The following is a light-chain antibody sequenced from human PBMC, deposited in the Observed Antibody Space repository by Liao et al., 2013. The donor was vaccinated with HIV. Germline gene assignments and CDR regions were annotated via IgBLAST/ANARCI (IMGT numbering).Light chain of an antibody. J-gene: IGLJ2*01. Sequence: SYVLTQPPSVSVAPGKTARITCGGNNIGSKSVHWYQQKPGQAPVLAMYYDTDRPSGIPERFSGSSSGNTATLTISGTQAMDEADYFCQAWDRSADVVFGGGTKLTVL. CDR3: QAWDRSADVV. V-gene: IGLV3-21*01. CDR2: YDT. CDR1: NIGSKS.